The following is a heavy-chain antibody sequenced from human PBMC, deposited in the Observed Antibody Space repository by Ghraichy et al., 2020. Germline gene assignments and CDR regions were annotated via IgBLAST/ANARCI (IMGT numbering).Heavy chain of an antibody. CDR3: ARAGHYYDSSGYYRPDAFYI. J-gene: IGHJ3*02. CDR2: IYYSGST. Sequence: LNISCTVSGGYISSGGYYWSWIRQHQGKGLEWIAYIYYSGSTYYNPSLKSRVNISVETFKNQFSLKLSSVTAADTAVYYCARAGHYYDSSGYYRPDAFYIWGQGTMVTVSS. D-gene: IGHD3-22*01. CDR1: GGYISSGGYY. V-gene: IGHV4-31*03.